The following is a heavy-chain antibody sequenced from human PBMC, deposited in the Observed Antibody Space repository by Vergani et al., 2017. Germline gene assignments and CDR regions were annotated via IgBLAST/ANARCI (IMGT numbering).Heavy chain of an antibody. D-gene: IGHD3-10*01. J-gene: IGHJ6*02. CDR3: AREVCFGELKFYCYYYGMDF. Sequence: EVQLVESGGGSVQPGGSLRLSCEASGFTFSSYWMSWVRQAPGKGLEWVANIKQDGSEKYYVDSVKGRFTISRDNTRNSVYLQMNGLRAEDTAVFYCAREVCFGELKFYCYYYGMDFWGQGATVTVSS. CDR2: IKQDGSEK. CDR1: GFTFSSYW. V-gene: IGHV3-7*01.